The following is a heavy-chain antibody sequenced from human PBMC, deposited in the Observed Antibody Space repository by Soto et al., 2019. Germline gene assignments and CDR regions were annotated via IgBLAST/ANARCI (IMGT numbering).Heavy chain of an antibody. J-gene: IGHJ4*02. Sequence: QVQLVESGGGVVQPGRSLRLSCAVSGFTVNTYGMHWVRQAPGKGLEWVAVLSRDGCTKFYADSVKGRFTISRDNSRNTLFMEMNSLRGDDMAVYYCTGEVASGYWGQGPLVTISS. CDR3: TGEVASGY. CDR1: GFTVNTYG. D-gene: IGHD2-8*02. CDR2: LSRDGCTK. V-gene: IGHV3-30*03.